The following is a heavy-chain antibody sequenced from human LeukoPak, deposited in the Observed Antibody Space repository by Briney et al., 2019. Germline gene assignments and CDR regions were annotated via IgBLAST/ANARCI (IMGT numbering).Heavy chain of an antibody. CDR2: VYYSGGRT. V-gene: IGHV4-59*08. Sequence: SETLSLTCTVSGVSIRNYYWSWIRQSSGKGLEWIGYVYYSGGRTSYNPSLKSRATISVDTSKNQFSLKLTSVTAADTAVYYCARHLGVIIGFDIWGQGTMVTVSS. CDR3: ARHLGVIIGFDI. J-gene: IGHJ3*02. CDR1: GVSIRNYY. D-gene: IGHD3-3*01.